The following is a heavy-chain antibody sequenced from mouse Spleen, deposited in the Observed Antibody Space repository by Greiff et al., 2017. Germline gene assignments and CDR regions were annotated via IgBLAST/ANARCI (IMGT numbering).Heavy chain of an antibody. V-gene: IGHV1-55*01. CDR1: GYTFTSYW. D-gene: IGHD2-1*01. CDR2: IYPGSGST. J-gene: IGHJ1*01. CDR3: ARGVYYKAWYFDV. Sequence: QVQLQQPGAELVKPGASVKMSCTASGYTFTSYWITWVKQRPGQGLEWIGDIYPGSGSTNYNEKFKSKATLTVDTSSSTAYMQLSSLTSEDSAVDYCARGVYYKAWYFDVWGAGTTVTVSS.